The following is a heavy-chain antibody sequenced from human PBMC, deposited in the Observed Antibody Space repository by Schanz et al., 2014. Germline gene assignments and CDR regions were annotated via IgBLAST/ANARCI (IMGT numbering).Heavy chain of an antibody. CDR1: GFTFSASA. V-gene: IGHV3-30*04. Sequence: VQLVESGGGLVQPGGSLKLSCAASGFTFSASAMHWVRQAPGKGLEWVAAISYDGSNQYYTDSVKGRFTVSRDNSKNMVYLQMNSLRAEDTAVYYCARDAVALVPEYFMDVWGKGTPVTVSS. CDR3: ARDAVALVPEYFMDV. J-gene: IGHJ6*03. CDR2: ISYDGSNQ. D-gene: IGHD2-15*01.